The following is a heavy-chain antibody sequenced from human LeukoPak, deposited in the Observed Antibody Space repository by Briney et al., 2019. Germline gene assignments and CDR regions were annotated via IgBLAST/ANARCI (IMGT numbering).Heavy chain of an antibody. Sequence: GGSLRLSCAASGFTFSSYSMNWVRQAPGKGLEWASSISSSSSYIYYADSVKGRFTISRDNAKNSLYLQMNSLRAEDTVVYYCARDRGYSYGYRDYWGQGTLVTVSS. CDR2: ISSSSSYI. V-gene: IGHV3-21*01. CDR1: GFTFSSYS. J-gene: IGHJ4*02. CDR3: ARDRGYSYGYRDY. D-gene: IGHD5-18*01.